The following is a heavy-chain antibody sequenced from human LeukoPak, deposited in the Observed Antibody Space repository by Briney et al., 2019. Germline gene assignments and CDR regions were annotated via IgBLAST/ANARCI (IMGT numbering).Heavy chain of an antibody. CDR1: GFTFSSCW. Sequence: GGSLRLSCAASGFTFSSCWVTWVRQAPGKGLEWVSAISGSGGSTDYADSVKGRFIISRDNSKNTLYMQMNSLRAEDTAVYYCASYDSSGYYHYFDYWGQGTLVTVSS. CDR3: ASYDSSGYYHYFDY. J-gene: IGHJ4*02. CDR2: ISGSGGST. V-gene: IGHV3-23*01. D-gene: IGHD3-22*01.